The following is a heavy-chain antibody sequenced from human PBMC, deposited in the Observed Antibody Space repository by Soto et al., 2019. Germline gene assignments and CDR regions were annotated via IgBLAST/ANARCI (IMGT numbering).Heavy chain of an antibody. V-gene: IGHV1-2*02. Sequence: RASVKVSCKASGYTFTGYYMHWVRQAPGQGLEWMGWINPNSGGTNYAQKFQGRVTMTRDTSISTAYMELSRLRSDDTAVYYCAKAPSYYYASSGYYTEYDFDIWGQGTMVTVSS. CDR2: INPNSGGT. D-gene: IGHD3-22*01. CDR1: GYTFTGYY. CDR3: AKAPSYYYASSGYYTEYDFDI. J-gene: IGHJ3*02.